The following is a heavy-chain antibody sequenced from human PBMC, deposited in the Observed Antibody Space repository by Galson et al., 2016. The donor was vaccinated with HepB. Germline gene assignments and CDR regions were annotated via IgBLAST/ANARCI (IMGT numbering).Heavy chain of an antibody. CDR1: GFTFSSYS. V-gene: IGHV3-48*04. CDR3: ARSVEGHFDY. Sequence: SLRLSCAASGFTFSSYSMNWIRQAPGKGLEWVSYISVYRTIYYADSVKGRFTISRDNARNSLYLQMNTLRADDTAVYYCARSVEGHFDYWGQGILVTVSS. D-gene: IGHD1-1*01. J-gene: IGHJ4*02. CDR2: ISVYRTI.